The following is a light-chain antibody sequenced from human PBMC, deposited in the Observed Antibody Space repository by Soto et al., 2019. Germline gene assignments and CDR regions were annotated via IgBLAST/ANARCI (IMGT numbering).Light chain of an antibody. Sequence: EIVLTQSPGTLSLSPGERATLSCRASQTVSSTYLAWHQQRPGQAPRLLIFGTSNRAADIPDRFSCSGSGTDFTRTISRLEPEDFAVYYCQEYFQWPPGMFGPGTTV. CDR3: QEYFQWPPGM. J-gene: IGKJ1*01. V-gene: IGKV3-20*01. CDR1: QTVSSTY. CDR2: GTS.